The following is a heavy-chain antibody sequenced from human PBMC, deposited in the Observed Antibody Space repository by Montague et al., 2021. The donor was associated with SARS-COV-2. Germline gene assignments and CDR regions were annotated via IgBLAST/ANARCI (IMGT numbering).Heavy chain of an antibody. CDR2: MYYSGXA. D-gene: IGHD2-15*01. Sequence: SETLSLTCTVSGGSISSSSYYWGWIRQPPGKRLEWIGSMYYSGXAXYXXXXKXRVTISVDTSKNQFSLKLSSVTAADTAVYYCARLASGWWELTLDYWGQGTLVTVSS. CDR1: GGSISSSSYY. J-gene: IGHJ4*02. CDR3: ARLASGWWELTLDY. V-gene: IGHV4-39*01.